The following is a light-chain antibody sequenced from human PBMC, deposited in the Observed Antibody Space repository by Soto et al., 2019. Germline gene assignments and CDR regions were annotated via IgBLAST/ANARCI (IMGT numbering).Light chain of an antibody. CDR2: EGS. V-gene: IGLV2-23*01. CDR1: SSDVGSYSL. Sequence: QSALTQPASVSGSPGQSITISCTGTSSDVGSYSLVSWYQQHPGKAPKLMIYEGSKRPSGVSNRFSGSKSGNPASLTISGLQAEDEADYYCCSYAGSVVFGGGTKLTVL. CDR3: CSYAGSVV. J-gene: IGLJ2*01.